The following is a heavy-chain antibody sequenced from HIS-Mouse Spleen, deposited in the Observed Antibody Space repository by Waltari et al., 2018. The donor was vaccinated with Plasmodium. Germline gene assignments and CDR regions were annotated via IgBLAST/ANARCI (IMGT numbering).Heavy chain of an antibody. CDR2: INPNRGGT. CDR1: GYPFTGYY. CDR3: ARDLAAAGHFDY. J-gene: IGHJ4*02. Sequence: QVQLVQSGAEVKKPGASVKVSCKASGYPFTGYYMHWVRQAPGQGLELMGWINPNRGGTKYAQKFQGRVTMTRDTSISTGYMELSRLRSDDTAVYYCARDLAAAGHFDYWGQGTLVTVSS. D-gene: IGHD6-13*01. V-gene: IGHV1-2*02.